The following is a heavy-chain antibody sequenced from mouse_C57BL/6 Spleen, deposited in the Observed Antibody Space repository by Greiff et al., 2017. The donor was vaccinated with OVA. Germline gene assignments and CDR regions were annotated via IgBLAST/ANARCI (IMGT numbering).Heavy chain of an antibody. CDR1: GYTFTDYY. CDR3: ARNDYDGLLYAMDY. Sequence: VQLQQSGPELVKPGASVKISCKASGYTFTDYYMNWVKQSHGKSLEWIGDINPNNGGTSYNQKFKGKATLTVDKSSSTAYMELRSLTSEDSAVYYGARNDYDGLLYAMDYWGQGTSVTVSS. V-gene: IGHV1-26*01. J-gene: IGHJ4*01. D-gene: IGHD2-4*01. CDR2: INPNNGGT.